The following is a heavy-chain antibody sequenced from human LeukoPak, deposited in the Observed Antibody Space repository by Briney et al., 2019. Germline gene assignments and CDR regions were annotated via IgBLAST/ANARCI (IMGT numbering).Heavy chain of an antibody. CDR1: GFTFSDYY. V-gene: IGHV3-11*01. J-gene: IGHJ3*02. Sequence: PGGSLRLSCAASGFTFSDYYMSWIRQAPGKGLEWVSYISSSGSTIYYADSVKGRFTISRDNAKNSLYLQMNSLRAEDTAVYYCARDYPDDSRPYSNLPPDIWGQGTMVTVSS. CDR3: ARDYPDDSRPYSNLPPDI. D-gene: IGHD4-11*01. CDR2: ISSSGSTI.